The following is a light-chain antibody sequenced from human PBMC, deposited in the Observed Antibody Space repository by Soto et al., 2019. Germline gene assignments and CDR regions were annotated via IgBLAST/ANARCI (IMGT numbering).Light chain of an antibody. CDR2: RAS. Sequence: DIQMTQSPSSLSASVGDRVTITCRASQIINTWLAWYQQKPGKAPKLLIYRASNLLSGVPSRFSCSGSGTAFTLTISRLQPDDFSIYYCQEDETYSGTFGPGTKVD. J-gene: IGKJ3*01. CDR3: QEDETYSGT. CDR1: QIINTW. V-gene: IGKV1-5*03.